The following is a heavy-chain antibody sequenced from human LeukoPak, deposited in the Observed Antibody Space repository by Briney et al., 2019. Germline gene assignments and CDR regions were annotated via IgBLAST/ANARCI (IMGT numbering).Heavy chain of an antibody. Sequence: GSLRLSCAASGFTFSSYAMSWVRQPPGKGLEWIGSIYYSGSTYYNPSLKSRVTISVDTSKNQFSLKLSSVTAADTAVYYCARESGYSSGWYRVDYWGQGTLVTVSS. V-gene: IGHV4-39*02. J-gene: IGHJ4*02. D-gene: IGHD6-19*01. CDR1: GFTFSSYA. CDR3: ARESGYSSGWYRVDY. CDR2: IYYSGST.